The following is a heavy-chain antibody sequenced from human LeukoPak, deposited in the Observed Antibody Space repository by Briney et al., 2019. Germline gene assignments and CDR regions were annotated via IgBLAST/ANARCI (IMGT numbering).Heavy chain of an antibody. CDR2: NYRSGST. CDR3: ARGTYGYYMDV. J-gene: IGHJ6*03. Sequence: PSETLSLTCSGSNYSISNCLYWGWLRQPPGKGLEWIGSNYRSGSTFYNPSLKSRVTITLDTSKNQFYLKLSSVTAADTAVYFCARGTYGYYMDVWGKGTTVTVSS. D-gene: IGHD4-17*01. CDR1: NYSISNCLY. V-gene: IGHV4-38-2*02.